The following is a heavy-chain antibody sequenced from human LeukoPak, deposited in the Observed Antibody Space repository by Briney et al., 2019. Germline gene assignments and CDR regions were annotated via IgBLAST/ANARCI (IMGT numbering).Heavy chain of an antibody. V-gene: IGHV4-38-2*02. D-gene: IGHD1-1*01. CDR2: IYHSGST. CDR1: GYSISSGYY. J-gene: IGHJ6*03. Sequence: SETLSLTCTVSGYSISSGYYWGWIRQPPGKGLEWIGSIYHSGSTYYNPSLKSRVTISVDTSKNQFSLKLSSVTAADTAVYYCARTYLGTTSGGYYFYMDVWGKGTTVTISS. CDR3: ARTYLGTTSGGYYFYMDV.